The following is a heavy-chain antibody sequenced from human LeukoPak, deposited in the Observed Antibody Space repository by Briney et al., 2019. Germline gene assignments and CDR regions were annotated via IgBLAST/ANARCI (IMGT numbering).Heavy chain of an antibody. J-gene: IGHJ3*02. CDR1: GGTFSSYA. Sequence: SVKVSCKASGGTFSSYAISWVRQAPGQGLEWMGRIIPILGIANYAQKFQGRVTITADKSTSTAYMELSSLRSEDTAVYYCARDQLASWTHRIQLWARESDAFDIWGQGTMVTVSS. V-gene: IGHV1-69*04. CDR2: IIPILGIA. CDR3: ARDQLASWTHRIQLWARESDAFDI. D-gene: IGHD5-18*01.